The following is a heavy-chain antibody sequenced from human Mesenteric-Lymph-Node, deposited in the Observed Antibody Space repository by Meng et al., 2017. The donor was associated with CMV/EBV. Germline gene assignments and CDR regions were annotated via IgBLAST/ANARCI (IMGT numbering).Heavy chain of an antibody. Sequence: GESLKISCAASGFTFSSYGIHWVRQAPGKGLEWVAFIRYDGSNQYYADSVKGRFTVSRDNSKNTLYLQMNSLRAEDTAVYYCARPRGTKYYYYGMDVWGQGITVTVSS. V-gene: IGHV3-30*02. CDR2: IRYDGSNQ. CDR1: GFTFSSYG. J-gene: IGHJ6*02. D-gene: IGHD1-1*01. CDR3: ARPRGTKYYYYGMDV.